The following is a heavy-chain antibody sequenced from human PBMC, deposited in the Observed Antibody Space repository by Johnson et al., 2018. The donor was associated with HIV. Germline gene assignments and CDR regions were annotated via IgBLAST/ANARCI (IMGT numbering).Heavy chain of an antibody. D-gene: IGHD1-1*01. Sequence: QVQLVESGGGVVQPGGSLRLSCAASGFTFSSFGMHWVRQAPGKGLEWVAFIRYDGSNKYYADSVKGRFTISRDNSKNIVFLQMDSLRAEDTGLYSCAKESRYSESYNWNDGYAFDIWGQGTMVTGSS. J-gene: IGHJ3*02. V-gene: IGHV3-30*02. CDR1: GFTFSSFG. CDR2: IRYDGSNK. CDR3: AKESRYSESYNWNDGYAFDI.